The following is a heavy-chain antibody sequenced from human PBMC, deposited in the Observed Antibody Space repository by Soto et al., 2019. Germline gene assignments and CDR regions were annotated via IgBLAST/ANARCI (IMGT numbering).Heavy chain of an antibody. V-gene: IGHV3-33*01. J-gene: IGHJ5*02. D-gene: IGHD6-19*01. CDR1: GFTFSSYG. Sequence: QVQLVESGGGVVQPGRSLRLSCAASGFTFSSYGMHWVRQAPGKGLEWVAVIWDDGSNKYYADSVKGRFTISRDNSKNTLYLQMNSLRAEDTAVYYCARDRLLSGWYFFWFDPWGQGTLVTVSS. CDR3: ARDRLLSGWYFFWFDP. CDR2: IWDDGSNK.